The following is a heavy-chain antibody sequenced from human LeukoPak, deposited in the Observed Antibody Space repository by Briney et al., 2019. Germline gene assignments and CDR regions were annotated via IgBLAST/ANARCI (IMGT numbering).Heavy chain of an antibody. CDR1: GGSISSYY. CDR2: IYTSGST. D-gene: IGHD3-16*02. Sequence: SETLSLTCTVSGGSISSYYWSWIRQPAGKGLEWIGRIYTSGSTNYNPSLKSRVTMSVDTSKNQFSLKLSSVTAADTAVYYCARGNRYDYVWGSYRSNAFDIWGQGTMVTVSS. V-gene: IGHV4-4*07. CDR3: ARGNRYDYVWGSYRSNAFDI. J-gene: IGHJ3*02.